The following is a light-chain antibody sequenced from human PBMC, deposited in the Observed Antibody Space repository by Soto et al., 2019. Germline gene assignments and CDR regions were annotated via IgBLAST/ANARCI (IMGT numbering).Light chain of an antibody. CDR1: QSVDIS. CDR3: QQYGSSVT. J-gene: IGKJ1*01. CDR2: DAS. V-gene: IGKV3-20*01. Sequence: EIVLTQSPATLSVSPGERATLSCRASQSVDISLAWYQQKPGQAPRLLIYDASTRATGIPDRFSGSGSGTDFSLTISRLEPEDFAVYYCQQYGSSVTFGQGTRWIS.